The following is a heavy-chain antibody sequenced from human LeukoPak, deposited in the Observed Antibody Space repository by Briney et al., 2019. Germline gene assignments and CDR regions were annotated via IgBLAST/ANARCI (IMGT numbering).Heavy chain of an antibody. Sequence: ASVKVSCKASGYTFTSYDINWVRQAPGQGLEWMGWINPNSGGTNYAQKFQGWVTMTRDTSISTAYMELSRLRSDDTAVYYCARERALITMVRGAIGYYGMDVWGQGTTVTVSS. J-gene: IGHJ6*02. D-gene: IGHD3-10*01. CDR2: INPNSGGT. CDR1: GYTFTSYD. V-gene: IGHV1-2*04. CDR3: ARERALITMVRGAIGYYGMDV.